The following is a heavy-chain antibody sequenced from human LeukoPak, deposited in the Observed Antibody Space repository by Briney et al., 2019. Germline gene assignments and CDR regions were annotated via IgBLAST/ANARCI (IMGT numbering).Heavy chain of an antibody. J-gene: IGHJ4*02. V-gene: IGHV3-30*02. CDR1: EFTFSNYG. Sequence: GGSLRLSCAASEFTFSNYGMHWVRQAPGKGLEWVTFVRSNGNDKYYADSVKGRFTISRDNSKNTLYLQMNSLRAEDTAVYYCAKDYSYGHYYFDYWGQGTLVTVSS. CDR3: AKDYSYGHYYFDY. CDR2: VRSNGNDK. D-gene: IGHD5-18*01.